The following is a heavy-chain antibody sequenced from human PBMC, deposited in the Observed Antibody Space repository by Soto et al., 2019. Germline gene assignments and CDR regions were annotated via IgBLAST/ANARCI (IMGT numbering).Heavy chain of an antibody. D-gene: IGHD2-21*02. V-gene: IGHV4-59*01. CDR2: IYYSGST. CDR3: ARDLWGYCGADCYPLDV. Sequence: PSETLSLTSTVSGGSISNYCWRWIRQPPGKGLEWIGYIYYSGSTNYNPSLKSRVTISVDTSKNQFSLKLSSVTAADTAVYYCARDLWGYCGADCYPLDVWGQGTTVTVSS. CDR1: GGSISNYC. J-gene: IGHJ6*02.